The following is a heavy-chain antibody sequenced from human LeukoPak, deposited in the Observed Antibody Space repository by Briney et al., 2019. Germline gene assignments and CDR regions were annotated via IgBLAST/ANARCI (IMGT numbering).Heavy chain of an antibody. D-gene: IGHD6-13*01. CDR2: ISGSSSTI. J-gene: IGHJ4*02. Sequence: PGGSLRLSCAASGFTFSSYSMNWVRQAPGKGLEWVSYISGSSSTIYYADSVKGRFTISRDNAKNSLYLQMNSLRAEDTAVYYCARDPLSHNSNWRPYYFDCWGQGTLVTVSS. V-gene: IGHV3-48*01. CDR1: GFTFSSYS. CDR3: ARDPLSHNSNWRPYYFDC.